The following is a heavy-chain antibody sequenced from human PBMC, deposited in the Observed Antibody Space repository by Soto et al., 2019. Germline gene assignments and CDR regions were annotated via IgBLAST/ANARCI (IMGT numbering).Heavy chain of an antibody. V-gene: IGHV3-66*01. CDR2: IYSGGST. CDR1: GFTVNSDY. CDR3: ARAPLYGGQAY. J-gene: IGHJ4*02. Sequence: EVQLVESGGGLVQPGGSLRLSCAASGFTVNSDYMTWVRQAPGKGLEWVSVIYSGGSTYYTDSVKGRFTISRDNSKNTLYLQMNSLRADDTAVYYCARAPLYGGQAYWGQGTLVTVSS. D-gene: IGHD4-17*01.